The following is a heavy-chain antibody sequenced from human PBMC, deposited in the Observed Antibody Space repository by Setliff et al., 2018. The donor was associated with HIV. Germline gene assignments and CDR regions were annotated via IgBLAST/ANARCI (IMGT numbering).Heavy chain of an antibody. D-gene: IGHD6-19*01. Sequence: SVKVFCKASGGTFSASGFSWVRQAPGQGLEWMGGIIPAFGTADYAQKFQGRVTITADASTSTAYMELISLRSEDTAVYYCARGEGSGWDTVEENYYNLDVWGPGTTVTVSS. CDR3: ARGEGSGWDTVEENYYNLDV. CDR2: IIPAFGTA. CDR1: GGTFSASG. V-gene: IGHV1-69*13. J-gene: IGHJ6*02.